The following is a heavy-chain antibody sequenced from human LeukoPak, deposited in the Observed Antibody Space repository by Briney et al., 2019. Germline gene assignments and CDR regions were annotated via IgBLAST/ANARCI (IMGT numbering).Heavy chain of an antibody. CDR3: AKETPAPRIYYYYGMDV. CDR1: GFTFSSYG. Sequence: PGGSLGLSCAASGFTFSSYGMHWVRQAPGKGLEWVAVISYDGSNKYYADSAKGRFTISRDNSKNTLYLQMNSLRAEDTAVYYYAKETPAPRIYYYYGMDVWGKGTTVTVSS. D-gene: IGHD2-15*01. J-gene: IGHJ6*04. V-gene: IGHV3-30*18. CDR2: ISYDGSNK.